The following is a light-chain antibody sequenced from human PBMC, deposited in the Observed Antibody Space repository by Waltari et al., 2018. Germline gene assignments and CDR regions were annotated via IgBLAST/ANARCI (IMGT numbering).Light chain of an antibody. CDR2: YDS. V-gene: IGLV3-21*04. CDR3: QVWDTSIDLSV. CDR1: NIADKN. Sequence: SYVLTQAPSVSVAPGETARITCGGNNIADKNVHWYKQKPGQAPVLVIFYDSDRPSGIPERFSGSNSGNTATLTISRAEAGDEADYYCQVWDTSIDLSVFGTGTKVTVL. J-gene: IGLJ1*01.